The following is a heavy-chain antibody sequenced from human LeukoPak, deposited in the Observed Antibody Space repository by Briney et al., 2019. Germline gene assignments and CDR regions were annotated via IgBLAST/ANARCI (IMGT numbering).Heavy chain of an antibody. CDR3: ARAVVPAASYFDY. D-gene: IGHD2-2*01. CDR2: IYYSGST. V-gene: IGHV4-61*01. Sequence: SETLSLTCTVSGGSVSSGSYYWSWLRQPPETGLEWIGYIYYSGSTNYNPSLKSRVTISVDTYKNQFSLKLSSVTAADTAVYYCARAVVPAASYFDYWGQGTLVTVSS. CDR1: GGSVSSGSYY. J-gene: IGHJ4*02.